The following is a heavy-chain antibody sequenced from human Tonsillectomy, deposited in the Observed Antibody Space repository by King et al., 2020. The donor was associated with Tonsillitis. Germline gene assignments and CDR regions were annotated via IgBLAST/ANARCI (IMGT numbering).Heavy chain of an antibody. Sequence: EVQLVEFGGGLIQPGGSLRLSCAASGFSVSSNYMIWVRQAPGKGLEWVSVIYSDGNRYYADSVQGRFPISRDNSKNTLYLQMNSLRVADTAVYYCARGYGSTDWGQGTLVAVSS. J-gene: IGHJ4*02. D-gene: IGHD5-18*01. V-gene: IGHV3-53*01. CDR2: IYSDGNR. CDR1: GFSVSSNY. CDR3: ARGYGSTD.